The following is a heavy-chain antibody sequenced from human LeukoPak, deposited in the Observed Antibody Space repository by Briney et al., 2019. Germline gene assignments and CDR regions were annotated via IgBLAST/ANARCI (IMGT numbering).Heavy chain of an antibody. J-gene: IGHJ4*02. CDR1: GFTFSSYY. CDR2: IKEDGSQK. V-gene: IGHV3-7*01. D-gene: IGHD5-18*01. CDR3: ARDPDTDMVNFDF. Sequence: GGSLRLSCAASGFTFSSYYMGWVRQAPGTGLEWVANIKEDGSQKYYVDSVKGRFTISRDNAKSSLYLQMNSLRADDTAVYFCARDPDTDMVNFDFWGRGTLVTVSS.